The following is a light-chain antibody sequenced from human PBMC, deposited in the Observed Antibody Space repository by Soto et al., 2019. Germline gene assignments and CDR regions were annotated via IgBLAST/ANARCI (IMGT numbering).Light chain of an antibody. CDR1: QSVLYSSNNRND. CDR3: QQYYSTPRT. Sequence: DIVMTQSPDSLAVSLGERATINCKSSQSVLYSSNNRNDLAWYQQKPGQPPKLLISWASTRESGVPDRFSGSGSGTDFTLTISSLQAEDVAVYYCQQYYSTPRTFGQGTKVEIK. J-gene: IGKJ1*01. V-gene: IGKV4-1*01. CDR2: WAS.